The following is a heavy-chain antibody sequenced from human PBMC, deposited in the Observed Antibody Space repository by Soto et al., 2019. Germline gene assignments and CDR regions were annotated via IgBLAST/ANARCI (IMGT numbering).Heavy chain of an antibody. Sequence: GSLRLSCTASGFMFSTYLMSWVRQAPGKGLEWVANIRQGGNEKFYVDSVKGRFTISRDNAKKSLYLQMNSLRAEDTAVYYCAKDRSLVRGPMPYWGQGTLVTVSS. CDR3: AKDRSLVRGPMPY. CDR1: GFMFSTYL. CDR2: IRQGGNEK. V-gene: IGHV3-7*01. J-gene: IGHJ4*02. D-gene: IGHD3-10*01.